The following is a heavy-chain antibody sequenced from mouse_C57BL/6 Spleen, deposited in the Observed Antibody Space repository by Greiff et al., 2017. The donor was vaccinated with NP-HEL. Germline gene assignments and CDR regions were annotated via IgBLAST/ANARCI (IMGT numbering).Heavy chain of an antibody. Sequence: QVQLQQSGAELARPGASVKLSCKASGYTFTSYGISWVKQRTGQGLEWIGEIYPRSGNTYYNEKFKGKATLTADQSSSTAYMELRSLTSEDSAVYFCASRVITTVDYYAMDYWGQGTSVTVSS. CDR3: ASRVITTVDYYAMDY. CDR1: GYTFTSYG. CDR2: IYPRSGNT. V-gene: IGHV1-81*01. D-gene: IGHD1-1*01. J-gene: IGHJ4*01.